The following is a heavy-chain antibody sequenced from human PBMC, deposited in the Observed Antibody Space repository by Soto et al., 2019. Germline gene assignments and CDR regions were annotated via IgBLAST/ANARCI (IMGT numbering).Heavy chain of an antibody. CDR2: IYYSGST. V-gene: IGHV4-39*01. CDR1: GGSISSSSYY. CDR3: ARIAVAGPTPFDY. D-gene: IGHD6-19*01. Sequence: QLQLQESGPGLVKPSETLSLTCTVSGGSISSSSYYWGWIRQPPGKGLEWIGSIYYSGSTYYNPSLKSRVTISVDTSKNQFSLKLSSVTAADTAVYYCARIAVAGPTPFDYWGQGTLVTVSS. J-gene: IGHJ4*02.